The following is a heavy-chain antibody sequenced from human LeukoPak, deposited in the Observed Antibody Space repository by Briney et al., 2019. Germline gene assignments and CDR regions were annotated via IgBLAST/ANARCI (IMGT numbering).Heavy chain of an antibody. CDR2: INSDGSST. V-gene: IGHV3-74*01. Sequence: QSGGSLRLSCLASGFTFSSFWMHWVRQAQGKGLVWVSRINSDGSSTSYADSVKGRFTISRDNAKNTLYLQMNSLRAEDTAVYYCARVGAYCSSTSCYHYFDYWGQGTLVTVSS. D-gene: IGHD2-2*01. J-gene: IGHJ4*02. CDR3: ARVGAYCSSTSCYHYFDY. CDR1: GFTFSSFW.